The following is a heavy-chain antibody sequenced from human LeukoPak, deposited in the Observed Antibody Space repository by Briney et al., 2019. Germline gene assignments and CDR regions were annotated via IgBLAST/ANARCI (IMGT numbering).Heavy chain of an antibody. CDR1: GFTFSSYA. Sequence: GGSLRLSCAASGFTFSSYAMSWVRQAPGKGLEWVSGISGSGGSTLYADSVKGRFTISRDNSKKTVYLQMNSLRAEDTAVYYCAKDRVAHFFYWYLDLWGRGTLVTVSS. V-gene: IGHV3-23*01. CDR2: ISGSGGST. J-gene: IGHJ2*01. CDR3: AKDRVAHFFYWYLDL. D-gene: IGHD5-12*01.